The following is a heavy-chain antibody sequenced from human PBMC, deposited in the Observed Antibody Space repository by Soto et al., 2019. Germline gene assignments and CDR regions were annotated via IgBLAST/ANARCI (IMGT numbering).Heavy chain of an antibody. CDR2: IIPIFGTA. CDR1: GCTFSSYA. V-gene: IGHV1-69*06. CDR3: AINCGGDCYSTGDYYYGMDV. Sequence: SVKVSCQASGCTFSSYAISWVRQAPGQGLEWMRGIIPIFGTANYAQKFQGRVTITADKSTSTAYMELSSLRSEDTAVYYCAINCGGDCYSTGDYYYGMDVWGQGTTVTVSS. J-gene: IGHJ6*02. D-gene: IGHD2-21*02.